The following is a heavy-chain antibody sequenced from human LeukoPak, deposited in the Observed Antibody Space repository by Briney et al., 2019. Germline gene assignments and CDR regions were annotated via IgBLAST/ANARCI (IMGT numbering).Heavy chain of an antibody. Sequence: DSVKVSFTGSGYTFIDHYVQWVRQPPGQGLEWMGWINTDSCVTNFVQKFQGRVTMTRGKSISTAYMELTSLRFDDTAVYYCARVSWAAGGLGYWGQGTLVTVSP. J-gene: IGHJ4*02. D-gene: IGHD6-13*01. V-gene: IGHV1-2*02. CDR1: GYTFIDHY. CDR3: ARVSWAAGGLGY. CDR2: INTDSCVT.